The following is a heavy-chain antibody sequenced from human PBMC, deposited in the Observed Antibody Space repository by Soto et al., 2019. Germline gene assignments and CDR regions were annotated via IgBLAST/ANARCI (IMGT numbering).Heavy chain of an antibody. V-gene: IGHV1-69*06. CDR2: IIPIFGTA. J-gene: IGHJ5*02. Sequence: QVQLVQSGAEVKKPGSSVKVSCKASGGTFSSYGISWVRQAPGQGLEWMGGIIPIFGTANYAQKFQGRVTITADKSTSTAYMELSSLRSEDTAVYYCVTFARTFRSGYYPRAHLNWFDPWGQGTLVTVSS. CDR3: VTFARTFRSGYYPRAHLNWFDP. CDR1: GGTFSSYG. D-gene: IGHD3-3*01.